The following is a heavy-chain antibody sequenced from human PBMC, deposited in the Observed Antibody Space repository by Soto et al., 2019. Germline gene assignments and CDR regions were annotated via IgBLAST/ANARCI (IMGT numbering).Heavy chain of an antibody. CDR2: IIPILGIA. CDR3: ARLDSSSAPFDY. D-gene: IGHD6-6*01. CDR1: GGTFSSYT. Sequence: ASVKVSCKASGGTFSSYTISLVRQAPGQGLEWMGRIIPILGIANYAQKFQGRVTITTDKSTSTAYMELSSLRSEDTAVYYCARLDSSSAPFDYWGQGTLVTVSS. J-gene: IGHJ4*02. V-gene: IGHV1-69*02.